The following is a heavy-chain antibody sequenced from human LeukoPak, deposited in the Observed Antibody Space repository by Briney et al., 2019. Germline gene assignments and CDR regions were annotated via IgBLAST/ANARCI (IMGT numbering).Heavy chain of an antibody. CDR2: MFHSGDT. Sequence: PSETLSLTCDVSGYSIRSGSYWGWIRQPPGKGLEWIGCMFHSGDTYHNPSLKSRVTISADTSKNQFSLKLTSVTAADTAVYYCAKVGAYGDYARHDYCGQGTLVTVSS. V-gene: IGHV4-38-2*01. CDR1: GYSIRSGSY. D-gene: IGHD4-17*01. J-gene: IGHJ4*02. CDR3: AKVGAYGDYARHDY.